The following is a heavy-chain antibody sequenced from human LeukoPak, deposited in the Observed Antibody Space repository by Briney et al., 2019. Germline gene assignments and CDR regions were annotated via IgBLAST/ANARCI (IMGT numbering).Heavy chain of an antibody. CDR1: GGSISGSSYY. J-gene: IGHJ4*02. Sequence: SETLSLTCTVSGGSISGSSYYWGWIRQPPGKGLEWIGTIYYSGSTYYNPSLKSRVTISVDTSKNQFSLKLSSVTAADTAVYYCARHDYDFWSGYSDYWGQGTLVTVSS. CDR3: ARHDYDFWSGYSDY. V-gene: IGHV4-39*01. CDR2: IYYSGST. D-gene: IGHD3-3*01.